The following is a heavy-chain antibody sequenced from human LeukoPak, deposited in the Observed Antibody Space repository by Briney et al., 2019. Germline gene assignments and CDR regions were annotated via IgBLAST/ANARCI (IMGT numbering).Heavy chain of an antibody. V-gene: IGHV3-30*18. Sequence: GNSLRLSCAASGFTVSISVMHWVRQATGKGLHWAAIISFDGTTKYYADSVKGRFTISRDNSKNTLFLQMDSLRVEDTAVYYCVKGKDLYGALDIWGQGTMVTVSS. CDR2: ISFDGTTK. J-gene: IGHJ3*02. CDR1: GFTVSISV. D-gene: IGHD3-16*01. CDR3: VKGKDLYGALDI.